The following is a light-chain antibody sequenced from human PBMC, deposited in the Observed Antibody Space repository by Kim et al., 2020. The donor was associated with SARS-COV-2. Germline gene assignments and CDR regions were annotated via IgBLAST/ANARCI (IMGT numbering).Light chain of an antibody. V-gene: IGKV4-1*01. CDR2: WAS. Sequence: DIVMTQSPDSLAVSLGEGATINCKSSQSVLYSSNNKNYLAWYQQKPGQPPKLLIYWASTRESGVPDRFSGSGSGTDFTLTINSLQAEDVAVYYCQQYYTTPWTFGQGTKVDIK. CDR3: QQYYTTPWT. CDR1: QSVLYSSNNKNY. J-gene: IGKJ1*01.